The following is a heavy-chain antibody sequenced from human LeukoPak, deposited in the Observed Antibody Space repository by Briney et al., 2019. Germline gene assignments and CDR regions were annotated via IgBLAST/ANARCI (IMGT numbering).Heavy chain of an antibody. CDR2: IYYSGST. D-gene: IGHD3-10*01. J-gene: IGHJ4*02. CDR3: ARERGFYFDY. V-gene: IGHV4-59*11. CDR1: GGSISSHY. Sequence: SETLSLTCTVSGGSISSHYWSWNRQPPGKGLEWIGYIYYSGSTNYNPSLKSRVTISVDTSKNRFSLKLSSVTAADTAVYYCARERGFYFDYWGQGTLVTVSS.